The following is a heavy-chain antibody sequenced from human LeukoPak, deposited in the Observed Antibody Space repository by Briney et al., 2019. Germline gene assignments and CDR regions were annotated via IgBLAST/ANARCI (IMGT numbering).Heavy chain of an antibody. J-gene: IGHJ6*03. CDR2: ISYDGSNK. Sequence: GRSLRLSCAASGFTFSSYGMHWVRQAPGKGLEWVAVISYDGSNKYYVDSVKGRFTISRDNSKNTLYLQMNSLRAKDTAVYYCAKDKAAAGTSYYYYYMDVWGKGTTVTISS. CDR1: GFTFSSYG. V-gene: IGHV3-30*18. D-gene: IGHD6-13*01. CDR3: AKDKAAAGTSYYYYYMDV.